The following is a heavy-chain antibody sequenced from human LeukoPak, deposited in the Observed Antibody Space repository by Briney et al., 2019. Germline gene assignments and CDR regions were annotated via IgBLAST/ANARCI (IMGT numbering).Heavy chain of an antibody. CDR1: GFTFSSYG. CDR3: ARVPTVGSGGYQFDY. D-gene: IGHD2-15*01. V-gene: IGHV3-30*03. J-gene: IGHJ4*02. Sequence: PGGSLRLSCAASGFTFSSYGMHWVRQAPGKGLEWVAVISYDGSNKYYADSVKGRFTISRDNAKKSLYLQMNSLRAEDTAVYYCARVPTVGSGGYQFDYWGQGTLVTVSS. CDR2: ISYDGSNK.